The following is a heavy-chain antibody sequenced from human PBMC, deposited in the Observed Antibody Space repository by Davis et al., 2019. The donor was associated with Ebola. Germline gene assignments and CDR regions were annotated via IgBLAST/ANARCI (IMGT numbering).Heavy chain of an antibody. Sequence: PGGSLRLSCAGPGFTFRESWMSWVRQAPGQGLQWVASINPDAKEIYYVDSVKGRFTISRDNARNSLFLQINRLGADDTAIYYCARDRAYSAFDYWGRGTLVTVST. CDR3: ARDRAYSAFDY. V-gene: IGHV3-7*01. J-gene: IGHJ4*02. CDR2: INPDAKEI. CDR1: GFTFRESW. D-gene: IGHD5-12*01.